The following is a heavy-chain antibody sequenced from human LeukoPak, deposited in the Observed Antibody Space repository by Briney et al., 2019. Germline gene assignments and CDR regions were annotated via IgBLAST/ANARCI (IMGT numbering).Heavy chain of an antibody. CDR3: ARAYDFWSGYGDY. J-gene: IGHJ4*02. Sequence: GGPLRLSCAASGFTFSSYAMHWVRQAPGKGLEWVAVISYDGSNKYYADSVKGRFTISRDNSKNTLYLQMSSLRAEDTAVYYCARAYDFWSGYGDYWGQGTLVTVSS. D-gene: IGHD3-3*01. CDR2: ISYDGSNK. CDR1: GFTFSSYA. V-gene: IGHV3-30-3*01.